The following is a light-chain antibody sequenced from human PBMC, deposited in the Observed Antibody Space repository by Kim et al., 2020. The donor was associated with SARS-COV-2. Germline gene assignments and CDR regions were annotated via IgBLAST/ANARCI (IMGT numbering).Light chain of an antibody. J-gene: IGKJ3*01. CDR1: RDLNTW. Sequence: ASVGDRVTITCRASRDLNTWLAWYQQKPGKAPKLLISGASSLQSGVPSRFSGNGSGTDFTLTITSLQPDDFATYYCQQANTFPFTFGPGTKVDIK. V-gene: IGKV1-12*01. CDR3: QQANTFPFT. CDR2: GAS.